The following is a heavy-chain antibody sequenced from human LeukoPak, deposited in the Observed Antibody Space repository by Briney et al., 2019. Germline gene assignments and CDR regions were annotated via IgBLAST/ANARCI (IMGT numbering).Heavy chain of an antibody. J-gene: IGHJ5*02. CDR2: INHSGST. CDR1: GGSFSGYY. V-gene: IGHV4-34*01. Sequence: SETLSLTCAVYGGSFSGYYWSWIRQPPGKRLEWIGEINHSGSTNYNPSLKSRVTISVDTSKNQFSLKLSSVTAADTAVYYCARLGRLYVGRLYNWFDPWGQGTLVTVSS. CDR3: ARLGRLYVGRLYNWFDP. D-gene: IGHD3-16*01.